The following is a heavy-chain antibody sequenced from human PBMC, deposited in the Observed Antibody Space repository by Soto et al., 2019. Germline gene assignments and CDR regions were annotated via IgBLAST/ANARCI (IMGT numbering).Heavy chain of an antibody. V-gene: IGHV4-39*01. CDR1: GGSISSSSYY. J-gene: IGHJ4*02. Sequence: QLQLQESGPGLVKPSETLSLTCTVSGGSISSSSYYWGWIRQPPGKGLEWIGSIYYSGSTYYNPSLKSRVTISVDTSKNQFSLKLSSVTAADTAVYYCARRGVTMVRGVPPDYWGQGTLVTVSS. CDR3: ARRGVTMVRGVPPDY. D-gene: IGHD3-10*01. CDR2: IYYSGST.